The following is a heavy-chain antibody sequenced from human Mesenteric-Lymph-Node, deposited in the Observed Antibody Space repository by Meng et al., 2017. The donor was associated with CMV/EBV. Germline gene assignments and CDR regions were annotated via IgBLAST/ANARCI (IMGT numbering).Heavy chain of an antibody. D-gene: IGHD3-16*01. CDR2: ISSSSSYI. V-gene: IGHV3-21*01. J-gene: IGHJ4*02. CDR1: GFTFSSYS. CDR3: ARDGGWGNYFDY. Sequence: GESLKISCAASGFTFSSYSMNWVRQAPGKGLEWVSSISSSSSYIYYADSVKGRFTISRDNAKNSLYLQMNSLRAEDTAVYYCARDGGWGNYFDYWGQGTLVTVSS.